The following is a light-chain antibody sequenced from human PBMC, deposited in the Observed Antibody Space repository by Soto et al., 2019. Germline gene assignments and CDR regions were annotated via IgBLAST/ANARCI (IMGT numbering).Light chain of an antibody. CDR1: SSDVGGYNY. CDR2: EVS. CDR3: NSYAGGLVL. J-gene: IGLJ2*01. Sequence: QSALTQPASVSGSPGQSITISCTGTSSDVGGYNYVSWYQQHPGKAPKLMIYEVSNRPSGVSNRFSGSKSGNTASLTISGLQAEDEADYYCNSYAGGLVLFGGGTQLTVL. V-gene: IGLV2-14*01.